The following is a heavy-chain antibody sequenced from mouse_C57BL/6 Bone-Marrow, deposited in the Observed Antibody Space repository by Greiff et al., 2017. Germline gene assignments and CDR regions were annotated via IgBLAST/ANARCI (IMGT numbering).Heavy chain of an antibody. Sequence: VQLVESGPGLVAPSQSLSITCTVSGFSLTSSGVDWVRQSPGKGLEWLGVIWGVGSTNYNSALKSRLSISKDNSKRQVFLKMNSLQTDDTAMYYCASDLGRGFAYWGQGTLVTVSA. CDR1: GFSLTSSG. CDR2: IWGVGST. CDR3: ASDLGRGFAY. V-gene: IGHV2-6*01. J-gene: IGHJ3*01. D-gene: IGHD4-1*01.